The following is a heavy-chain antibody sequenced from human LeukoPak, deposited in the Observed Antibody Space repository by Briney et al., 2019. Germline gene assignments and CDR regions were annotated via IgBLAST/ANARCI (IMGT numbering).Heavy chain of an antibody. Sequence: GGSLRLSCAASGFTLDDYTMHWVRQAPGKGLEWVSLISGDGGSTYYADSVKGRFTISRDNSKNSLYLQMNSLRTEDTALYYCAKELSFAGYSISSYNWFDPWGREPWSQSPQ. V-gene: IGHV3-43*02. CDR2: ISGDGGST. CDR3: AKELSFAGYSISSYNWFDP. J-gene: IGHJ5*02. D-gene: IGHD6-13*01. CDR1: GFTLDDYT.